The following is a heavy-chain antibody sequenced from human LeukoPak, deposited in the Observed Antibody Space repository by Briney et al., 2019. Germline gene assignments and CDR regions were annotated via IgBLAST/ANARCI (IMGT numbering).Heavy chain of an antibody. CDR2: IHYSGST. CDR1: GGSISSYY. J-gene: IGHJ4*02. CDR3: ARRGPTLVDY. V-gene: IGHV4-59*08. Sequence: PSETLSLTCTVSGGSISSYYWSWIRQPPGKGLEWIGYIHYSGSTNYNPSLKSRVTISVDTSKNQFSLKLSSVTAADTAVYYCARRGPTLVDYWGQGTLVTVSS. D-gene: IGHD3-10*01.